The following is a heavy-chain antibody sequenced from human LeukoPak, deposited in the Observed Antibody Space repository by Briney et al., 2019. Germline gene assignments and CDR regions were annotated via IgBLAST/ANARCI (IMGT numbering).Heavy chain of an antibody. Sequence: GGSLRLSCAASGFTFSSSAMSWVRQVPGKGLEWVSGISASGGSTYYADSVKGRFTISRDNSKNTLYLQMNSLRAEDTAVYYCAKVPLYYYDSSGYNDYWGQGTLVTVSS. CDR2: ISASGGST. V-gene: IGHV3-23*01. D-gene: IGHD3-22*01. CDR1: GFTFSSSA. J-gene: IGHJ4*02. CDR3: AKVPLYYYDSSGYNDY.